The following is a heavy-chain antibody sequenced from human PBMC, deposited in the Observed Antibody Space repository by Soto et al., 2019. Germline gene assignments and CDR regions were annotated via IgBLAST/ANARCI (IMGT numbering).Heavy chain of an antibody. Sequence: QPGGSLRLSCAASGFTFSSYAMSWVRQAPGKGLEWVSAISGSGGSTYYADSVKGRFTISRDNSKNTLYLQMNSLRAEDTAVYYCAKGTMIGEYYYYGMDVWGQGTTVTVSS. CDR3: AKGTMIGEYYYYGMDV. CDR2: ISGSGGST. J-gene: IGHJ6*02. V-gene: IGHV3-23*01. CDR1: GFTFSSYA. D-gene: IGHD3-22*01.